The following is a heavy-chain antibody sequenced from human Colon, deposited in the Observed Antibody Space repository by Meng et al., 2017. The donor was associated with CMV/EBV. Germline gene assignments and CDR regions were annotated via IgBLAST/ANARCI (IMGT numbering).Heavy chain of an antibody. CDR2: ISAYNGNT. V-gene: IGHV1-18*01. CDR1: GYTFTSYG. J-gene: IGHJ6*02. CDR3: ARAPLVQYYYKGFDV. Sequence: ASVKVSCKASGYTFTSYGISWVRQAPGQGLEWMGWISAYNGNTNYAQKLQGRVTMTTDTSTSTAYMELRSLRSDDTAVYYCARAPLVQYYYKGFDVWGHGATVTVSS.